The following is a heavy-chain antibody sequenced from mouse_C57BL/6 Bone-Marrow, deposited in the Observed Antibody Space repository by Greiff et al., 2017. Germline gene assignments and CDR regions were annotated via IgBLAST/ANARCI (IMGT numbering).Heavy chain of an antibody. CDR1: GFTFSDYG. V-gene: IGHV5-17*01. Sequence: EVKLVESGGGLVKPGGSLKLSCPASGFTFSDYGMHWVRQAPEKGLEWVAYISSGSSTIYYADTVKGRFTISRDNAKSTLFLQMASLRSEDTAMYCCARNYYQDYWGQGTTLTVSS. CDR2: ISSGSSTI. CDR3: ARNYYQDY. J-gene: IGHJ2*01. D-gene: IGHD1-1*01.